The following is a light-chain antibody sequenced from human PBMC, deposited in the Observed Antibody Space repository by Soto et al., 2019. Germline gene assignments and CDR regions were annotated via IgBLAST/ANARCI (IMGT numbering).Light chain of an antibody. Sequence: QSALTQPPSASGSPGQSVTISCTGTSSDVGGYYYVSWYQQHPGKVPKLMIYEVTKRPSGVPDRFSGSKSGNTASLTVSGLQAEDEADYYCSSYAGSNILVFGGGTKLTVL. CDR1: SSDVGGYYY. V-gene: IGLV2-8*01. CDR3: SSYAGSNILV. CDR2: EVT. J-gene: IGLJ3*02.